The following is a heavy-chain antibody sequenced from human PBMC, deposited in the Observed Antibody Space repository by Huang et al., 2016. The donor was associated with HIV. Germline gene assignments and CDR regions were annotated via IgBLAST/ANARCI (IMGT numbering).Heavy chain of an antibody. J-gene: IGHJ3*01. Sequence: QVRLQQWGGGLVRPSATLSRTCAVYGGPFSTHYWRWIRQSPGKGLEWIAKIKYNGHANYNPALRRRVSISVDTAKNQFSLKVTSVTAADTDIYYCARGRDTTEMDTVDDALDVWDQGTLVIVSS. CDR2: IKYNGHA. D-gene: IGHD1-1*01. CDR1: GGPFSTHY. CDR3: ARGRDTTEMDTVDDALDV. V-gene: IGHV4-34*02.